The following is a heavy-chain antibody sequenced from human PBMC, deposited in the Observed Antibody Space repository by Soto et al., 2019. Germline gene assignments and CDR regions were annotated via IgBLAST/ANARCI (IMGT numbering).Heavy chain of an antibody. J-gene: IGHJ3*02. CDR2: ISSSSSYI. CDR3: ARALPGSSYAFDI. V-gene: IGHV3-21*01. D-gene: IGHD6-13*01. CDR1: GFTFSSYN. Sequence: GGSLRLSCAASGFTFSSYNMNWVRQAPGKGLEWVSSISSSSSYIYYADSVKGRFTISRDNAKNSLYLQMNSLRAEDTAVYYCARALPGSSYAFDIWGQGTMVTVSS.